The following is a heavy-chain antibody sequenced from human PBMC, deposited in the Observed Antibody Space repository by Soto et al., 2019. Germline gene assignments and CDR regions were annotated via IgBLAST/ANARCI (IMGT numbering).Heavy chain of an antibody. CDR1: GFTFSSYG. V-gene: IGHV3-23*01. CDR3: AKVGGLLDRVSSIDY. Sequence: VQLFESGGGLEQPGESLRLSCVASGFTFSSYGMTWVHQAPGKRPEWVSAISGSGTSTYYADSVKGRFTISRDNFNNMLYLQIHSLRAEDTAVYYCAKVGGLLDRVSSIDYWGQGTLVSVSS. CDR2: ISGSGTST. J-gene: IGHJ4*02. D-gene: IGHD1-26*01.